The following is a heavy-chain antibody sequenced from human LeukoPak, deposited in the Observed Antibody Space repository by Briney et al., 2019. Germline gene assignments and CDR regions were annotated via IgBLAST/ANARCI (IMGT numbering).Heavy chain of an antibody. J-gene: IGHJ6*02. CDR3: AKAGPETVYYDFWSGPYGMDV. Sequence: SETLSLTCAVSGGSISSCGYSWSWIRQPPGKGLEWIGYIYHSGSTYYNPSLKSRVTISVDRSKNQFSLKLSSVTAADTAVYYCAKAGPETVYYDFWSGPYGMDVWGQGTTVTVSS. CDR2: IYHSGST. CDR1: GGSISSCGYS. D-gene: IGHD3-3*01. V-gene: IGHV4-30-2*01.